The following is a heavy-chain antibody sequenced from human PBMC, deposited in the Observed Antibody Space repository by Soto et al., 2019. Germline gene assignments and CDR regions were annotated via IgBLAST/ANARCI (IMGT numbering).Heavy chain of an antibody. V-gene: IGHV3-30*18. CDR1: GFTFSSYG. CDR3: AKDLSGYSYGSRNYYYGMDV. D-gene: IGHD5-18*01. Sequence: GGSLRLSCAASGFTFSSYGMHWVRQAPGKGLEWVAVISYDGSNKYYADSVKGRFTISRDNSKNTLYLQMNSLRAEDTAGYYCAKDLSGYSYGSRNYYYGMDVWGQGTTVTVSS. J-gene: IGHJ6*02. CDR2: ISYDGSNK.